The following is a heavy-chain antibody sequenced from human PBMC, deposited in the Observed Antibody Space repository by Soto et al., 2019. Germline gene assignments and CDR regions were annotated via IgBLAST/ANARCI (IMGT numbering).Heavy chain of an antibody. Sequence: QVHLVESGGGVVQPGRSLRLSCAASGFIFTTYAMHWVRQAPGKGLEWVAVISYDGNHEYYADSVRGRFTISRDNSKNTLYLQMDSLRADDTALYYCARSSVVGTWGYYFDYWGQGALVTVSS. V-gene: IGHV3-30-3*01. CDR3: ARSSVVGTWGYYFDY. D-gene: IGHD6-19*01. CDR2: ISYDGNHE. J-gene: IGHJ4*02. CDR1: GFIFTTYA.